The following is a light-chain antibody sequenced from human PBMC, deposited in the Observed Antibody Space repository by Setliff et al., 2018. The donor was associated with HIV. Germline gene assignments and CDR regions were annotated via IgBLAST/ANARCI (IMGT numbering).Light chain of an antibody. J-gene: IGLJ1*01. Sequence: QSVLTQPASVSGSPGQSITISCSGSSSDVGSYNFVSWYQQHPGKAPQVIIYDVSRRPSGVSSRFSGSKSGNTASLTISGLQAEDQADYYCCSYTSSLTDVFGTGTKVTVL. CDR3: CSYTSSLTDV. V-gene: IGLV2-14*03. CDR2: DVS. CDR1: SSDVGSYNF.